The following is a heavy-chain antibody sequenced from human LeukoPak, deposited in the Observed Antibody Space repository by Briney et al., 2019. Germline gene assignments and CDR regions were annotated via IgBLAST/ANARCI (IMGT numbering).Heavy chain of an antibody. V-gene: IGHV4-59*08. CDR3: ARHFNSGTFPLDH. J-gene: IGHJ4*02. D-gene: IGHD3-10*01. CDR1: GGSISGYY. Sequence: SETLSLTCSVSGGSISGYYWSWMRQSPGKGLEWIAYIHYTGTTNYNPSLRSRVTISVDTSKNELSLKLRSVTAADTAVYYCARHFNSGTFPLDHWGQGTLVTVSS. CDR2: IHYTGTT.